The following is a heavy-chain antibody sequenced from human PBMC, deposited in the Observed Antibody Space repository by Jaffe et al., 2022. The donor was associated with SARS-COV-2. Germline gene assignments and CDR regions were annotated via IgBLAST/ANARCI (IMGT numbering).Heavy chain of an antibody. D-gene: IGHD3-10*01. V-gene: IGHV3-74*01. CDR3: ARGRSGGFDY. J-gene: IGHJ4*02. CDR1: GFTFNSNW. Sequence: EVQLVESGGGLVQPGGSLRLSCADSGFTFNSNWMHWVRQAPGKGLVWVSRIDNDGSSIGYADSVKGRFTISRDNAKNTLYLQMNSLGAEDTAVYYCARGRSGGFDYWGQGTLVTVSS. CDR2: IDNDGSSI.